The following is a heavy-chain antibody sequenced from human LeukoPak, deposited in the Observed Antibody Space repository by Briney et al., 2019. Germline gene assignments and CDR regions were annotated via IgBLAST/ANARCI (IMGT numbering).Heavy chain of an antibody. V-gene: IGHV3-9*03. CDR2: ISWNSGFI. D-gene: IGHD3-10*01. CDR3: AKGLYGSGSYPDY. Sequence: GRSLRLSCAASGFTFDDYAMHWVRQAPGKGLEWVSGISWNSGFIGYADSVKGRFTISRDNAKNSLYLQMNSPRAEDMALYYCAKGLYGSGSYPDYWGQGTLVTVSS. J-gene: IGHJ4*02. CDR1: GFTFDDYA.